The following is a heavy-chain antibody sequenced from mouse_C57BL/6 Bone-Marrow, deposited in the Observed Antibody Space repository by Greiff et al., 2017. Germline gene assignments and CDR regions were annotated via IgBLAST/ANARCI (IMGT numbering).Heavy chain of an antibody. V-gene: IGHV1-72*01. D-gene: IGHD1-1*01. CDR1: GYTFTSYW. CDR2: IDPNSGGT. CDR3: SREERLPWFAY. J-gene: IGHJ3*01. Sequence: VQLQQPGAELVKPGASVKLSCKASGYTFTSYWMHWVKQRPGRGLEWIGRIDPNSGGTKYNEKFKSKATLTVDKPSSTAYMPLSSLTSEDSAVYYCSREERLPWFAYWGQGTLVTVSA.